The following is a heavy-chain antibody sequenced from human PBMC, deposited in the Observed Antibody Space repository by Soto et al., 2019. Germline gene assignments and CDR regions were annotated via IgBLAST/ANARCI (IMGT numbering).Heavy chain of an antibody. CDR3: AREGEVGAFDY. Sequence: QVQLVESGGGVVQPGRSLRLSCAASGFTFSSYAMHWVRQAPGKGLEWVAVISYDGSNKYYADSVKGRFTISRDNSKNTGYLQMNSMRAEDTAVDYCAREGEVGAFDYWGQGTIVTVSS. CDR1: GFTFSSYA. V-gene: IGHV3-30*14. D-gene: IGHD1-26*01. J-gene: IGHJ4*02. CDR2: ISYDGSNK.